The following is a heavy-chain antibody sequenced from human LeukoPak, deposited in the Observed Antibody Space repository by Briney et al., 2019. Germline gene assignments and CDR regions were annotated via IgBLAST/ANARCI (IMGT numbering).Heavy chain of an antibody. CDR3: ARDYYDSSGYPYYFDY. V-gene: IGHV1-46*01. Sequence: ASVKVSCKASGGTFTSYYMHWVRQAPGQGLEWMGIINPSGGSTSYAQKFQGRVTMTRDMSTSTVYMELSSLRSEDTAVYYCARDYYDSSGYPYYFDYWGQGTLVTVSS. CDR1: GGTFTSYY. CDR2: INPSGGST. D-gene: IGHD3-22*01. J-gene: IGHJ4*02.